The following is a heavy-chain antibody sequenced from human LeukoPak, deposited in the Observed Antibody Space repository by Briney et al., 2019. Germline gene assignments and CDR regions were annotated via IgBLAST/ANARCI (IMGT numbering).Heavy chain of an antibody. CDR3: AREAGELLDY. CDR1: GGSISSNY. D-gene: IGHD1-26*01. J-gene: IGHJ4*02. Sequence: PSETLSLTCTVAGGSISSNYWSCIRPPAGKVLEWIGRIYTSGSTNYHPSLKSRVTMSVDTSKNQFSLKLSSVTAADTAVYYCAREAGELLDYWGQGTLVTVSS. CDR2: IYTSGST. V-gene: IGHV4-4*07.